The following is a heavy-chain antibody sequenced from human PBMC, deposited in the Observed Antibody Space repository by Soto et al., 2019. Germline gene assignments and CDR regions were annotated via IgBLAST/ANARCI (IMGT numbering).Heavy chain of an antibody. CDR2: TRNKANSYTT. CDR3: ARGGADEDDYIWGSYRESYYFDY. CDR1: GFTFSDHY. V-gene: IGHV3-72*01. Sequence: PGESLKISCAASGFTFSDHYMDWVRQAPGKGLEWVGRTRNKANSYTTEYAASVKGRFTISRDDSKNSLYLQMNSLKTEDTAVYYCARGGADEDDYIWGSYRESYYFDYWGQGTLVTVSS. J-gene: IGHJ4*02. D-gene: IGHD3-16*02.